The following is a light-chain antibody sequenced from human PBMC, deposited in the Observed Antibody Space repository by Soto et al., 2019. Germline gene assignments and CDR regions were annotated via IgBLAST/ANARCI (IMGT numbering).Light chain of an antibody. CDR1: QSVSSG. CDR3: QQYNYWPPLT. CDR2: KAS. Sequence: DIQMTQSPSTLSASVGDRVTITCRASQSVSSGLAWYQQKPGKAPKLLIYKASSLESGVPSRFSGSGSGTEFTLTISSLQSEDFAVYFCQQYNYWPPLTFGGGTTVDIK. V-gene: IGKV1-5*03. J-gene: IGKJ4*01.